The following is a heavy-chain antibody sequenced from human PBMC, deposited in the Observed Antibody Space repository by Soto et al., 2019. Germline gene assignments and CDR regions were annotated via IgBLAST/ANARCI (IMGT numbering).Heavy chain of an antibody. J-gene: IGHJ6*02. V-gene: IGHV1-69*12. Sequence: QVQLVQSGAEVKKPGSSVKVSCKASGGTFSSYAISWVRQAPGQGLEWMGGIIPIFGTANYAQKFQGRVMITADESTSKAYMELSSLRSEDTAVYYCARDQAGTTAYYYYGMDVWGQGTKVTVSS. D-gene: IGHD1-1*01. CDR3: ARDQAGTTAYYYYGMDV. CDR1: GGTFSSYA. CDR2: IIPIFGTA.